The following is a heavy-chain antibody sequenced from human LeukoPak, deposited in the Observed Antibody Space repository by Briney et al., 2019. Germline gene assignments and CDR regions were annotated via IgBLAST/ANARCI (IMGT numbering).Heavy chain of an antibody. J-gene: IGHJ4*02. CDR1: GGTFSSYA. Sequence: GASVKVSCKASGGTFSSYAISWVRQAPGQGLEWMGGIIPIFGTANYAQKFQGRVTITTDESTSTAYMELGSLRSEDTAVYYCARMGGGIYDYGDYWGEGTLVTVSS. D-gene: IGHD3-16*01. V-gene: IGHV1-69*05. CDR2: IIPIFGTA. CDR3: ARMGGGIYDYGDY.